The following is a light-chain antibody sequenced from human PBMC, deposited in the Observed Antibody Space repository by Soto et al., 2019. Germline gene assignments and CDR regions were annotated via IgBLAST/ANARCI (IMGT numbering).Light chain of an antibody. CDR1: SGHSSYA. CDR3: QTWGTDIHVV. Sequence: QLVLTQSPSASASLGASVKLTCTLSSGHSSYAIAWHQQQPEKGPRYLMKLNSDGSHTKGDGIPDRFSGSSSGAERHLTISSLQSEDEADYYCQTWGTDIHVVFGGGTKLTVL. V-gene: IGLV4-69*01. CDR2: LNSDGSH. J-gene: IGLJ2*01.